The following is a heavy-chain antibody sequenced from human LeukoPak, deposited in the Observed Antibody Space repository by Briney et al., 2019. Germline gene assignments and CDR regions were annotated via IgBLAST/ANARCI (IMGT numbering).Heavy chain of an antibody. Sequence: SETLSLNCTVSGGSISSYYWSWIRQPPGQGLVWIGYIYTSGSTNDNPFLKSRVTISVNTSKNQFSLKMSSVTAADTADYYGGTRSIPGYYYYYRDVCGKGTTVTVSS. J-gene: IGHJ6*03. D-gene: IGHD6-13*01. V-gene: IGHV4-4*09. CDR1: GGSISSYY. CDR2: IYTSGST. CDR3: GTRSIPGYYYYYRDV.